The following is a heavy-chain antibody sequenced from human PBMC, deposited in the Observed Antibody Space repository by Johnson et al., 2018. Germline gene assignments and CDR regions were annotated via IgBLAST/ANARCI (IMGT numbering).Heavy chain of an antibody. CDR3: VLSLVRGEFFPY. CDR1: GFSFDDYA. J-gene: IGHJ1*01. Sequence: EVQLVESGGGLVQPGRPLRLSCAASGFSFDDYAIHWVRQAPGKGLEWVSSISRNGGSTGYAASVKGRFTISRDQPTNSLYLQMNSLRGEDTALYYCVLSLVRGEFFPYLGQGTLVTVSS. CDR2: ISRNGGST. V-gene: IGHV3-9*01. D-gene: IGHD6-6*01.